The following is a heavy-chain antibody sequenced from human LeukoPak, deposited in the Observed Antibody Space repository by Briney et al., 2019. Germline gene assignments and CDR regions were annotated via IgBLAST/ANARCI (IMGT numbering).Heavy chain of an antibody. Sequence: GGSLRLSCAASGFTFSSYAMSWVRQAPGKGLEWVSAISGSGGSTYYADSVKGRFTISRDNSKNTLYLQMNSLRAEDTAVYYCARGTGSLYYYYGMDVWGQGTTVTVSS. V-gene: IGHV3-23*01. CDR3: ARGTGSLYYYYGMDV. CDR1: GFTFSSYA. CDR2: ISGSGGST. J-gene: IGHJ6*02. D-gene: IGHD1-14*01.